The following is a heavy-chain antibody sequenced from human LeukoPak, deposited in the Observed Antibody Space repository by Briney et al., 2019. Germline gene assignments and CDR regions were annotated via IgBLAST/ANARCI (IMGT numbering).Heavy chain of an antibody. J-gene: IGHJ6*02. CDR1: GGSISSYY. CDR3: ARDDRIAVAGSNYYYYYGMDV. D-gene: IGHD6-19*01. Sequence: SETLSLTCTVSGGSISSYYWSWIRQPPGKGLEWIGYIYYSGSTNYNPSLKSRVTITVDTSKNQFSLKLSSATAADTAVYYCARDDRIAVAGSNYYYYYGMDVWGQGTTVTVSS. V-gene: IGHV4-59*01. CDR2: IYYSGST.